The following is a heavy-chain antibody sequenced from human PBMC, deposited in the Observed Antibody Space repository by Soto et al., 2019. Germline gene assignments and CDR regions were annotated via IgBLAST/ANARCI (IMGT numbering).Heavy chain of an antibody. CDR1: GFTFSDYS. J-gene: IGHJ6*02. Sequence: GGSLRLSCAASGFTFSDYSMNWVRQAPGKGLEWVSYISSSSSSIYYADSVKGRFTISRDNAKNSLYLQMNSLRDEDTAVYYCARDLRVLRFSGGMDVWGQGTTVTVSS. CDR3: ARDLRVLRFSGGMDV. CDR2: ISSSSSSI. V-gene: IGHV3-48*02. D-gene: IGHD3-3*01.